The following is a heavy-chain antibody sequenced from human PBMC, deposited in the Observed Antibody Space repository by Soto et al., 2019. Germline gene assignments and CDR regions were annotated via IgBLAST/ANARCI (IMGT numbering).Heavy chain of an antibody. Sequence: GASVELCSGACGCRLGSYASSWVRQAPGQGLEWIGGIIPILGTANCSQKLEGRVTITADESTSTAYMELSSLRSEDTAVYYCARARSPVHAIPGYFAYRGQRTLVTVSS. D-gene: IGHD2-21*01. J-gene: IGHJ4*02. V-gene: IGHV1-69*13. CDR3: ARARSPVHAIPGYFAY. CDR1: GCRLGSYA. CDR2: IIPILGTA.